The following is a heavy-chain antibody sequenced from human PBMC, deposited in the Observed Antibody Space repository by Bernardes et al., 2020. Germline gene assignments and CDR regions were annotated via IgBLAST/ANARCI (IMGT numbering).Heavy chain of an antibody. CDR1: GYTFTNYD. J-gene: IGHJ4*02. Sequence: ASVKVSCKASGYTFTNYDINWVRQATGQGLEWVGWMNPNSGNTGHAQKFQGRVTMTRDTSLSTAYMDLSSLRSEDTAVYYCTRACSGGDCYSIVNGKPFDYWGQGTLVTVSS. CDR3: TRACSGGDCYSIVNGKPFDY. V-gene: IGHV1-8*01. D-gene: IGHD2-21*01. CDR2: MNPNSGNT.